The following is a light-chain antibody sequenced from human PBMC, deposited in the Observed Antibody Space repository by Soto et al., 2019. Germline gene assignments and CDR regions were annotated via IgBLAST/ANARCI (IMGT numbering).Light chain of an antibody. CDR3: SSYTATNKGVI. J-gene: IGLJ2*01. Sequence: QSALTQPASVSGSPGQSITISCTGTSSDVGGYNYVSWYQQHPGKAPKLMISEVSNRPSGVSNRFSGSRSGSTASLIISGLQAEDEADYYCSSYTATNKGVIFGGGTKLTVL. CDR2: EVS. V-gene: IGLV2-14*01. CDR1: SSDVGGYNY.